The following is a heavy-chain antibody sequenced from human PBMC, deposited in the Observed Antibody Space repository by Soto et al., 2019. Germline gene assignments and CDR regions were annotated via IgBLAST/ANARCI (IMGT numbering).Heavy chain of an antibody. CDR1: GFTFDDYA. V-gene: IGHV3-9*01. CDR3: ASGRGYDILTGYYPYFDY. CDR2: ISWNSDSI. J-gene: IGHJ4*02. Sequence: QPGGSLRLSCAASGFTFDDYAMHWDRQAPGKGLEWVSGISWNSDSIGYADSVKGRFTISRDNAKKSLYLQMNSLRAEDTALYYCASGRGYDILTGYYPYFDYWGQGT. D-gene: IGHD3-9*01.